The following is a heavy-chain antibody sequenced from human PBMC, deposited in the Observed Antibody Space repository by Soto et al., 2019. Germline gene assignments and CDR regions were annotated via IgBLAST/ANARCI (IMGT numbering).Heavy chain of an antibody. J-gene: IGHJ6*02. CDR1: GGTFSSYA. D-gene: IGHD2-15*01. CDR2: IIPIFGTA. Sequence: QVQLVQSGAEVKKPGSSVKVSCKASGGTFSSYAISWVRQAPGQGLEWMAGIIPIFGTANYAQKFQGRVTITADESTSTAYMELSSLRSEDTAVYYCARVSVVVVAAEHYYYGMDVWGQGTTVTVSS. CDR3: ARVSVVVVAAEHYYYGMDV. V-gene: IGHV1-69*01.